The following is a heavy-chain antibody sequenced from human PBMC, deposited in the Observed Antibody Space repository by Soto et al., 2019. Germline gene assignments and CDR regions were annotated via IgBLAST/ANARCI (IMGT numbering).Heavy chain of an antibody. Sequence: QVQLVESGGGVVQPGRSLRLSCAASGFTFSSYAMHWVRQAPGKGLEWVAVISYDGSNKYYADSVKGRFTISRDNSKNTLYLQMNSLRAEDTAVYYCARKIAAVDWGQGTLVTVSS. V-gene: IGHV3-30-3*01. CDR3: ARKIAAVD. CDR1: GFTFSSYA. CDR2: ISYDGSNK. J-gene: IGHJ4*02. D-gene: IGHD6-13*01.